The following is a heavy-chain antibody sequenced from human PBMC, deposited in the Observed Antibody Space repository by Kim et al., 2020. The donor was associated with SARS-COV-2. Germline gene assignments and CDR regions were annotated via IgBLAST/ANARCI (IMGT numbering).Heavy chain of an antibody. CDR3: ASPPNHYYDSSGLYYF. Sequence: SETLSLTCTVSGGSISSSSDYWGWTRQPPGKGLEWIGSIYYSGRTYYNPFLKSRVTISEDTTKKQPSLKLSSVTAEDTAVYYWASPPNHYYDSSGLYYF. J-gene: IGHJ4*01. D-gene: IGHD3-22*01. CDR2: IYYSGRT. V-gene: IGHV4-39*01. CDR1: GGSISSSSDY.